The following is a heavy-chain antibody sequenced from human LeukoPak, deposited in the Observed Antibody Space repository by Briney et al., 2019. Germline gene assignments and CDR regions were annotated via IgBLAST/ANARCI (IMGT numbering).Heavy chain of an antibody. Sequence: PGGSLRLSCAASGFTFTDYYMSWIRQAPGKGLEWVSHITNSGTTIYYADSVKGRFTISRDNAKNSLYLQMNSLRAEDTAVYYCARDGHYDILTGYFQDWGQGTLVTVSS. V-gene: IGHV3-11*01. CDR1: GFTFTDYY. J-gene: IGHJ1*01. CDR2: ITNSGTTI. CDR3: ARDGHYDILTGYFQD. D-gene: IGHD3-9*01.